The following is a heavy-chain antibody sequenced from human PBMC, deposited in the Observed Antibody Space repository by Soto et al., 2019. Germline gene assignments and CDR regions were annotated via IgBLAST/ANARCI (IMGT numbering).Heavy chain of an antibody. D-gene: IGHD3-10*01. CDR2: IYHSGST. CDR3: ARVSGVYGSASYYPLYYYGMDV. V-gene: IGHV4-30-2*01. J-gene: IGHJ6*02. CDR1: GGSISSGGYS. Sequence: QLQLQESGSGLVKPSQTLSLTCAVSGGSISSGGYSWSWIRQPPGKGLEWIGYIYHSGSTYYNPSLKSRVTISVDRSKNQFSLKLSSVTAADTAVYYCARVSGVYGSASYYPLYYYGMDVWGQGTTVTVSS.